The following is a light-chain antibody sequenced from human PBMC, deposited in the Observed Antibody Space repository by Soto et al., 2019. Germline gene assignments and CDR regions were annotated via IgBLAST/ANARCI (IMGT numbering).Light chain of an antibody. J-gene: IGKJ5*01. V-gene: IGKV1-39*01. CDR3: QQSYTSPTT. Sequence: DIQMTQSPSFLSASVVDRVSITCLASQSIGKHLNWYQQKPGKAPKFLIYGASTLQSGVPSRFTGSGSGTDFTLTVNSLQAEDFATYYCQQSYTSPTTFGQGTRLEI. CDR1: QSIGKH. CDR2: GAS.